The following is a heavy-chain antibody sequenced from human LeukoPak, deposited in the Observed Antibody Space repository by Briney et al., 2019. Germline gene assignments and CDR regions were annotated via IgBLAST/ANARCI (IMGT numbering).Heavy chain of an antibody. J-gene: IGHJ6*03. CDR3: ARGGSPIYYYYMDV. V-gene: IGHV1-8*03. CDR2: MNPNSGNT. CDR1: GYTFTSYD. D-gene: IGHD2-2*01. Sequence: GASVKVSCKASGYTFTSYDINWVRQATGQGLEWMGWMNPNSGNTGYAQKFQGRVTITRNTSISTAYMELSSLRSDDTAVYYCARGGSPIYYYYMDVWGKGTTVTISS.